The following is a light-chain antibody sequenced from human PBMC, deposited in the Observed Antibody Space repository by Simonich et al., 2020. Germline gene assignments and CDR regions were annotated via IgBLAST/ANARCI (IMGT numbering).Light chain of an antibody. CDR3: SSYTSSSTWV. J-gene: IGLJ3*02. CDR1: SSDVGGYNY. CDR2: DGS. Sequence: QSALTQPASVSGSPGPSITISCTGTSSDVGGYNYVSWYQQHPGKAPKLMIYDGSNRPSGVSTRFSGAKAGNTASLTISGLQAEDEADYYCSSYTSSSTWVFGGGTKLTVL. V-gene: IGLV2-14*03.